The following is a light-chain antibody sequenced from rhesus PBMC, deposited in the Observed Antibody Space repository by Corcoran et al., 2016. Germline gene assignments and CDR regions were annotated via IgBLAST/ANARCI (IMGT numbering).Light chain of an antibody. Sequence: DIQMTQSPSSLSASVGDTVIITCQASQDIVSWLAWYQQRPGKAPKLLIYKASSLQSGVPSRFSGSASRTDFILVIRNLQPEDFATYYCLQYNSSPFTFGPGTKLDIK. V-gene: IGKV1-22*01. J-gene: IGKJ3*01. CDR3: LQYNSSPFT. CDR2: KAS. CDR1: QDIVSW.